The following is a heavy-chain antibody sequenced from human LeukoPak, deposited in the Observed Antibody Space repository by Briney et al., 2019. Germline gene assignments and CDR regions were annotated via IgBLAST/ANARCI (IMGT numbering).Heavy chain of an antibody. CDR1: GFTFSSYA. J-gene: IGHJ5*02. D-gene: IGHD2-2*01. CDR2: ISYDGSNK. Sequence: GGSLRLSCAASGFTFSSYAMHWVRQAPGKGLEWVAVISYDGSNKYYADSVKGRFTISRDNSKNTLYLQMNSLRAEDTAVYYCASGLADCSSTSCYWNWFDPWGQGTLVTVSS. V-gene: IGHV3-30*04. CDR3: ASGLADCSSTSCYWNWFDP.